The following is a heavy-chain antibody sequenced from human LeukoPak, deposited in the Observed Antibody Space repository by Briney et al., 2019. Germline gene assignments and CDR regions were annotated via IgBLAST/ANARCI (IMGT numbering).Heavy chain of an antibody. Sequence: ASVKVSCKASGYTFTSSDINWVRQATGQGLEWMGWMNPNSGNTGYAQKFQGRVTMTRNTSIRTAYMELSSLRSEDTVVYYCARDNYPYGMDVWGQGTTVTVSS. V-gene: IGHV1-8*01. J-gene: IGHJ6*02. CDR3: ARDNYPYGMDV. D-gene: IGHD5-24*01. CDR1: GYTFTSSD. CDR2: MNPNSGNT.